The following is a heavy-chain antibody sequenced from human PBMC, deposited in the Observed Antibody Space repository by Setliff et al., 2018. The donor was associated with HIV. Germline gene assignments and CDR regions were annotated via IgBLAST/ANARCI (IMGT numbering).Heavy chain of an antibody. CDR2: IYPGDSDT. V-gene: IGHV5-51*01. D-gene: IGHD3-22*01. Sequence: GESLKISCKGSGYSFATYWIGWVRQKPGKGLELMGIIYPGDSDTRYSSSFQGQVTISADKSRTTAYLQWRSLKASDPAMYYCARRGYYFDSSGYYWVDWGQGTLVTVSS. CDR3: ARRGYYFDSSGYYWVD. CDR1: GYSFATYW. J-gene: IGHJ4*02.